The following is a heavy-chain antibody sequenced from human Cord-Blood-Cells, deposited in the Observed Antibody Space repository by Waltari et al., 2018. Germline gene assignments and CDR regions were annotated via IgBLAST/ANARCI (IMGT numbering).Heavy chain of an antibody. CDR2: IYPGDSDT. J-gene: IGHJ3*02. V-gene: IGHV5-51*01. Sequence: EVQLVQSGAEVKKPGESMTISGKGSGYSFTSYWIGWVRQMPGKGLEWTGIIYPGDSDTRYSPSFQGQVTISADKSISTAYLQWSSLKASDTAMYYCARQRGYYDILTGYYAFDIWGQGRMVTVSS. CDR3: ARQRGYYDILTGYYAFDI. D-gene: IGHD3-9*01. CDR1: GYSFTSYW.